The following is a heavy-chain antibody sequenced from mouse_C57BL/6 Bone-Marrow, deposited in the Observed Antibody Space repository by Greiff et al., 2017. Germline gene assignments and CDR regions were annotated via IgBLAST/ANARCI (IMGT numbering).Heavy chain of an antibody. V-gene: IGHV1-9*01. Sequence: QVQLQQSGAELMKPGASVKLSCKATGYTFTGYWIEWVKQRPGHGLEWIGEILPGSGSTNYNEKFKGKATFTADTSSTTAYMQLSSLTTEDSAISYDAAEGGYCGSGWRYWGQGNLVTVSA. J-gene: IGHJ3*01. CDR1: GYTFTGYW. CDR3: AAEGGYCGSGWRY. D-gene: IGHD1-1*01. CDR2: ILPGSGST.